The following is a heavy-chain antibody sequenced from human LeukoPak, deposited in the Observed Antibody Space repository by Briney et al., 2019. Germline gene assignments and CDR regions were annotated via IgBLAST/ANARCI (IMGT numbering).Heavy chain of an antibody. CDR2: IYHSGST. CDR3: ARSTFGGVIVLDY. J-gene: IGHJ4*02. D-gene: IGHD3-16*02. Sequence: SQTLSLTCAVSGGSISSGGYYWSWIRQPPGKGLEWIGYIYHSGSTYYNPSLKSRVTISVDRSKNQFSLKLSSVTAADTAVYYCARSTFGGVIVLDYWGQGTLVTVSS. V-gene: IGHV4-30-2*01. CDR1: GGSISSGGYY.